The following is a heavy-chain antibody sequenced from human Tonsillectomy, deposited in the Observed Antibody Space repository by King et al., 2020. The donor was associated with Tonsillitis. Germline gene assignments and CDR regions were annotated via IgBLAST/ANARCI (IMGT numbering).Heavy chain of an antibody. Sequence: VQLVESGGGLIQPGGSLRLSCAASGFTVSSNYMSWVRQAPGKGLEWVSVIYSGGSTYYADSVKGRFTISRDNSKNTLYLQMNSLRAEDTAVYYCARVGEERGSIVMASYYGMDVWGQGTTVTVSS. D-gene: IGHD6-19*01. CDR1: GFTVSSNY. CDR3: ARVGEERGSIVMASYYGMDV. CDR2: IYSGGST. V-gene: IGHV3-53*01. J-gene: IGHJ6*02.